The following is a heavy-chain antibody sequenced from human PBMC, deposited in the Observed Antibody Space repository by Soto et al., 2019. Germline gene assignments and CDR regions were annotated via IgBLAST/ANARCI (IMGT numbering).Heavy chain of an antibody. J-gene: IGHJ5*02. Sequence: QVQLVQSGAEVKKPGASVKVSCKASGYTFTGYYMHWVRQAPGQGLEWMGWINPNSGGTNYAQKFQGRGTMTRHPSISTAYMERSRLRSDDTAVYYGARARVRGGNWSDPCGQGTLVTVAS. V-gene: IGHV1-2*02. D-gene: IGHD3-10*01. CDR2: INPNSGGT. CDR1: GYTFTGYY. CDR3: ARARVRGGNWSDP.